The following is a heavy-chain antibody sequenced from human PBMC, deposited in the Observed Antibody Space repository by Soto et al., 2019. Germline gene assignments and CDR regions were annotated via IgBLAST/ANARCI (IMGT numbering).Heavy chain of an antibody. CDR2: IYYSGST. V-gene: IGHV4-30-4*01. Sequence: SETLSLTCTVSGGSISSGDYYWSWIRQPPGKGLEWIGYIYYSGSTYYNPSLKSRVTISVDTSKNQFSLKLSSVTAADTAVYYWARYYYDSSGYLNYYYYYGMDVWGQGSTVTVSS. CDR3: ARYYYDSSGYLNYYYYYGMDV. D-gene: IGHD3-22*01. J-gene: IGHJ6*02. CDR1: GGSISSGDYY.